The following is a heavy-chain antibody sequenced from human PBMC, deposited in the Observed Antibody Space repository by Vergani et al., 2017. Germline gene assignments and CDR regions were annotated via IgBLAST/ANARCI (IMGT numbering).Heavy chain of an antibody. Sequence: EVQLVESGGGLVKPGGSLRLSCATSGFTFSRYTMNWVRQAPGKGLEWVSSISSGSDYISYAESLKGRFTISRDNAKNSLYLQMNSLRVEDTAVYYCVGSPCNSTSCYGVRDYGGQGTLVTVSS. D-gene: IGHD2/OR15-2a*01. CDR3: VGSPCNSTSCYGVRDY. J-gene: IGHJ4*02. CDR2: ISSGSDYI. CDR1: GFTFSRYT. V-gene: IGHV3-21*02.